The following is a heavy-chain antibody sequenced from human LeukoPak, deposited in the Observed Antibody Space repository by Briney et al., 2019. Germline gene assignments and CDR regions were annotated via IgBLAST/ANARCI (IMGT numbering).Heavy chain of an antibody. D-gene: IGHD3-22*01. CDR3: AREGTYYGYYFDY. Sequence: GASVKVSCKASGGTFSSYAISWVRQAPGQGLEWMGWISAYNGNTNYAPKLQGRVTMTTNTSTSTVYMELRSLRSDDTAVYYCAREGTYYGYYFDYWGQGTLVTVSS. CDR1: GGTFSSYA. J-gene: IGHJ4*02. V-gene: IGHV1-18*01. CDR2: ISAYNGNT.